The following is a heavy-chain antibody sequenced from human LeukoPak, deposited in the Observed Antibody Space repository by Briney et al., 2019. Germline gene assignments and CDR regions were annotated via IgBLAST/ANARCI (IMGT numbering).Heavy chain of an antibody. CDR2: ISGSGGST. CDR3: TRDLMDYDVSTGLHHYYMDV. J-gene: IGHJ6*02. V-gene: IGHV3-23*01. D-gene: IGHD3-9*01. Sequence: GGSLKLSCAASGFTFSSYAMSWVRQAPGKGLEWVSAISGSGGSTYYADSVKGRFTISRDNAKNTLYLQMNTLRVEDTAVYYCTRDLMDYDVSTGLHHYYMDVWGQGTTVTVSS. CDR1: GFTFSSYA.